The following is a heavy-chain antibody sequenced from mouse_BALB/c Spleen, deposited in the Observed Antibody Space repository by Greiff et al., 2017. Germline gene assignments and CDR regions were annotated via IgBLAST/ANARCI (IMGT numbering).Heavy chain of an antibody. CDR1: GYSITSDYA. CDR3: TRWGGYDSYAMDY. CDR2: ISYSGST. D-gene: IGHD2-2*01. Sequence: EVQLQESGPGLVKPSQSLSLTCTVTGYSITSDYAWNWIRQFPGNKLEWMGYISYSGSTSYNPSLKSRISITRDTSKNQFFLQLNSVTTEETATYYCTRWGGYDSYAMDYWGQGTSVTVSS. V-gene: IGHV3-2*02. J-gene: IGHJ4*01.